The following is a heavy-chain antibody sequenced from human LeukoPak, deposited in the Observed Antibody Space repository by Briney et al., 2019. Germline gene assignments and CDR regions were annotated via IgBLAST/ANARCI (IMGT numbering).Heavy chain of an antibody. CDR3: VRGYCSGATCYHFDY. J-gene: IGHJ4*02. V-gene: IGHV4-59*01. D-gene: IGHD2-15*01. CDR1: GASITSYY. Sequence: SETLSLTCTVSGASITSYYWNWIRQPPGKGLAWIGYFYYSGSDNYNPSLKSRITISVDTSKNQFSLKLSSVTAADAAVYYCVRGYCSGATCYHFDYWGQGTLVTVSS. CDR2: FYYSGSD.